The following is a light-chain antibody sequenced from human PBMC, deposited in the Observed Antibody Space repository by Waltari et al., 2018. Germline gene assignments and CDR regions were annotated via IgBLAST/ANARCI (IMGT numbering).Light chain of an antibody. CDR1: QTVRTTY. CDR3: QQYDISPLT. CDR2: DTS. Sequence: EIVLTQSPGTLSLSPGERATLSCRASQTVRTTYLAWYQQKPGQAPTLLIYDTSSRATGIPVRFSGSGSGTDFSLTISSLEPEDFAVYYCQQYDISPLTFGGGTKVETK. J-gene: IGKJ4*01. V-gene: IGKV3-20*01.